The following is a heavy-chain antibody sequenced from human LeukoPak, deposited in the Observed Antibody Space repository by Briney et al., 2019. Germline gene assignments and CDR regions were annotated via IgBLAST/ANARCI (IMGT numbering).Heavy chain of an antibody. CDR3: AKYSSSSNYYYGMDV. J-gene: IGHJ6*02. V-gene: IGHV3-21*01. CDR1: GFTLSDYS. Sequence: GGSLRLSCAASGFTLSDYSMNWVRQAPGKGLEWVSSISSSSNYIYYADSVKGRFTVSRDNAEKTLYLQMNSLRAEDTAVYYCAKYSSSSNYYYGMDVWGQGTTVTVSS. D-gene: IGHD6-13*01. CDR2: ISSSSNYI.